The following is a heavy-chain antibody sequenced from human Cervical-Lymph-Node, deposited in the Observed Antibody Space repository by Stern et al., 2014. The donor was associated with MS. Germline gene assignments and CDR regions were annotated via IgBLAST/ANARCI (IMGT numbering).Heavy chain of an antibody. CDR3: ARDSSDTWYGPIDA. CDR2: IYYSGRT. J-gene: IGHJ5*02. Sequence: VQLVESGPGLVKPSETLSLTCTVSGGSIINYSWSGIRQTPGKGLEWIGYIYYSGRTNYNPSLKSRVSISVDTSKNQFSLMLSSVTAADTAVYYCARDSSDTWYGPIDAWGQGTQVIVSS. CDR1: GGSIINYS. V-gene: IGHV4-59*01. D-gene: IGHD6-13*01.